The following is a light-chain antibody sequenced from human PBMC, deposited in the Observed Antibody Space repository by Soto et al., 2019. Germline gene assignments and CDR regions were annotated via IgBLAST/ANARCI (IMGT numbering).Light chain of an antibody. CDR2: GAS. V-gene: IGKV3D-20*02. Sequence: VVLTQSPATLSLSPGETATLSCRASRHVYINALAWYQQKPGRTPTLLIYGASTRATDIPDRFSATGSGTDFSLTISSVEPEDSAVYYCQQRGNWPLTFGGGTKVEIK. CDR3: QQRGNWPLT. J-gene: IGKJ4*01. CDR1: RHVYINA.